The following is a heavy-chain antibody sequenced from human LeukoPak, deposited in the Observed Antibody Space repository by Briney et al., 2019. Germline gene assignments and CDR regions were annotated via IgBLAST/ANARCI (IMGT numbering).Heavy chain of an antibody. V-gene: IGHV4-34*01. J-gene: IGHJ5*02. CDR3: ARHVPRAYYYGSGKAGWFDP. D-gene: IGHD3-10*01. CDR2: INHSGST. Sequence: PSETLSLTCAVYGGSFSGYYWSWIRQPPGKGLEWIGEINHSGSTNYNPSLKSRVTISVDTSKNQFSLKLSSVTAADTAVYYCARHVPRAYYYGSGKAGWFDPWGQGTLVTVSS. CDR1: GGSFSGYY.